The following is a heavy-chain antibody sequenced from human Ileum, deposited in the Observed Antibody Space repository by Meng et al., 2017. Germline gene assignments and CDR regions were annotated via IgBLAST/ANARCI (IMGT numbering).Heavy chain of an antibody. CDR3: VRGPARETHDFDY. CDR1: GGSFNDYY. Sequence: QAQLNQWGAGLLKPSETLSLTCACFGGSFNDYYWSWVRQSPGKGLEWIGQIHHSGRTNYKSSLERRVTISVDTSKSQFSLKLTSVTAADTAMYYCVRGPARETHDFDYWGQGALVTVSS. D-gene: IGHD1-26*01. J-gene: IGHJ4*02. V-gene: IGHV4-34*01. CDR2: IHHSGRT.